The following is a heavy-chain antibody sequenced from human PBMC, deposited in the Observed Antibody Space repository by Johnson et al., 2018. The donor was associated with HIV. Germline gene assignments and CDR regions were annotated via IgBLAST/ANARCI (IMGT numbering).Heavy chain of an antibody. J-gene: IGHJ3*02. D-gene: IGHD1-26*01. V-gene: IGHV3-30-3*01. Sequence: QVQLVESGGGVVQSGRSLRLSCAASGFTFSSYAMHWVRQAPGKGLEWVAVISYDGSNKYYADSVKGRFTISRDNSKNTLYLQMNSLRAEDTAVYYCAKDDLGASGAFDIWGQGTMVTVSS. CDR1: GFTFSSYA. CDR3: AKDDLGASGAFDI. CDR2: ISYDGSNK.